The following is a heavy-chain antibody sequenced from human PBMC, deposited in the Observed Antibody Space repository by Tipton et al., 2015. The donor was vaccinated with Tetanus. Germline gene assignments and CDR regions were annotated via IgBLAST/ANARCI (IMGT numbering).Heavy chain of an antibody. CDR1: GFTFINYG. D-gene: IGHD6-25*01. CDR3: ARAQRADYFYGMDV. J-gene: IGHJ6*02. Sequence: SLRLSCAASGFTFINYGMNWVRQAPGKGLEWVSSIDSHSRNTYYADSVKGRFTISRDNNKGSLYLQMSSLRTEDTALYFCARAQRADYFYGMDVWGQGTTVTVS. V-gene: IGHV3-21*04. CDR2: IDSHSRNT.